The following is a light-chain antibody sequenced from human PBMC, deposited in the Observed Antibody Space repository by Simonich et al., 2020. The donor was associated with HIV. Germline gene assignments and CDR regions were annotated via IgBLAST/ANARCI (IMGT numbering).Light chain of an antibody. CDR3: QQYYDTPYS. CDR2: WAS. V-gene: IGKV4-1*01. J-gene: IGKJ2*01. Sequence: DIVMTQSPDSLALSLGEWATINCKSSQSVLYSSNNKNYLVWYQHKPGQPPKLLLYWASTRESGVPDRFSGRGSGTDFTLTISSLQAEDGAVYYCQQYYDTPYSFGQGTKVEIK. CDR1: QSVLYSSNNKNY.